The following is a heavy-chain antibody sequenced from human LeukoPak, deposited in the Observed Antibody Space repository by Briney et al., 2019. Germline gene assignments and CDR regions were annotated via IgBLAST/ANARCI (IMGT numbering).Heavy chain of an antibody. V-gene: IGHV4-59*01. CDR3: ARVGGDSSSSRAFDI. Sequence: SETLSLTCTVSGGSISGYYWSWIRQPPGKGLEWTGNIHYSGSTNYNPSLRSRVIISVDTSKNQFSLKLTSVTAADTAVYYCARVGGDSSSSRAFDIWGQGTMVTVSS. J-gene: IGHJ3*02. CDR2: IHYSGST. CDR1: GGSISGYY. D-gene: IGHD6-6*01.